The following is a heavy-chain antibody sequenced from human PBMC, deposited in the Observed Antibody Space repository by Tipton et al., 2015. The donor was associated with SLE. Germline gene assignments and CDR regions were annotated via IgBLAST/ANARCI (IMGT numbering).Heavy chain of an antibody. CDR3: ARVATTEVFDY. Sequence: LRLSCAVYGGSFNGYFWTWIRQPPGKGLEWIGEIIHSGVTNYNPSLRSRVTISVDMTKNQVSLKLSSVTAADTAVYYCARVATTEVFDYWGQGTPVTVSS. J-gene: IGHJ4*02. CDR2: IIHSGVT. D-gene: IGHD1-14*01. CDR1: GGSFNGYF. V-gene: IGHV4-34*12.